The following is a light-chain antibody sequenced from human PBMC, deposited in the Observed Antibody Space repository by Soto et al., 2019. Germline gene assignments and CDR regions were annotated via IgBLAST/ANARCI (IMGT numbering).Light chain of an antibody. V-gene: IGLV2-14*03. CDR1: ISDVGGYNY. CDR2: DVS. Sequence: QSVLTQPASVSGSPGQSITIACTGTISDVGGYNYVSWYQQHPGKAPKLMIYDVSNRPSGVSNRFSGSKSGNTASLTISGLQAEDEADYYCSSYASNMANVFGTGTKLTVL. J-gene: IGLJ1*01. CDR3: SSYASNMANV.